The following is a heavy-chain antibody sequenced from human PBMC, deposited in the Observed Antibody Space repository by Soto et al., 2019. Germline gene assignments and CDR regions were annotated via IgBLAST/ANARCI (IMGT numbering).Heavy chain of an antibody. CDR2: FNPILSFS. CDR1: GDTFNFYT. V-gene: IGHV1-69*02. J-gene: IGHJ4*02. CDR3: ATSFGSGSRAFDY. Sequence: QVQLVQSGAEVKKPGSSVKVSCKASGDTFNFYTINWVRQAPGLGLEWMGRFNPILSFSNSALKFQGRVTLTADKSTSTAYMLLSILRSEDTAISYCATSFGSGSRAFDYWGQGALVTVSS. D-gene: IGHD3-10*01.